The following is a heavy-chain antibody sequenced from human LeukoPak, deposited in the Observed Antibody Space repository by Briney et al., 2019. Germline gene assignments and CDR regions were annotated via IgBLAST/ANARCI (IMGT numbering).Heavy chain of an antibody. V-gene: IGHV4-59*08. CDR1: GGSFSSYY. D-gene: IGHD2/OR15-2a*01. CDR3: AGHHPRNTVDF. J-gene: IGHJ4*02. Sequence: SETLSLTCTVSGGSFSSYYWSWIRQPPGKGLEWIAYIADIGSINYNPSLKSRVTISLDTSKNQFSMKLSSVTAADTAVYYCAGHHPRNTVDFWGQGTLVTVSS. CDR2: IADIGSI.